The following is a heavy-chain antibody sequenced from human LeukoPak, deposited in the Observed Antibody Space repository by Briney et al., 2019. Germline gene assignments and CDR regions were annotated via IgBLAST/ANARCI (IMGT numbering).Heavy chain of an antibody. CDR1: GGSISSYY. V-gene: IGHV4-59*12. CDR2: IYYSGST. D-gene: IGHD6-13*01. J-gene: IGHJ5*02. CDR3: ARGGSSSWTPPQFDP. Sequence: SETLSLTCTVSGGSISSYYWSWIRQPPGKGLEWIGYIYYSGSTNYNPSLKSRVTMSVDTSRNQFSLKLSSVTAADTAVYYCARGGSSSWTPPQFDPWGQGTLVTVSS.